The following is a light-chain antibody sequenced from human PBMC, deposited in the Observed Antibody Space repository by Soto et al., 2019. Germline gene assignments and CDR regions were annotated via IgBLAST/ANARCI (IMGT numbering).Light chain of an antibody. J-gene: IGKJ2*01. CDR1: QSISSW. CDR2: KAS. Sequence: DIQMTQSPSTLSASVGDRVTITCRASQSISSWLAWYQQKPGKAPKLLIYKASSLRSGVPSRFSGSGSGTEFTLTISSLQPDDCATYYCHQYNSYSYTFGQGTKLEIK. V-gene: IGKV1-5*03. CDR3: HQYNSYSYT.